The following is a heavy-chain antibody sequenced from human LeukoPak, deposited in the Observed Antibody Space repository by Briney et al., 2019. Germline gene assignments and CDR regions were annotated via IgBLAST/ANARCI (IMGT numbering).Heavy chain of an antibody. CDR2: ISYDGSNK. Sequence: SGGSLRLSCAPSGFTFSTYTMHWVRQAPGKGLEWVAVISYDGSNKYYADSVKGRFTISRDNSKNTLYLQMNSLRAEDTAVYYCARGFSVRGVIYGMDVWGQGTTVTVSS. D-gene: IGHD3-10*01. CDR3: ARGFSVRGVIYGMDV. CDR1: GFTFSTYT. V-gene: IGHV3-30-3*01. J-gene: IGHJ6*02.